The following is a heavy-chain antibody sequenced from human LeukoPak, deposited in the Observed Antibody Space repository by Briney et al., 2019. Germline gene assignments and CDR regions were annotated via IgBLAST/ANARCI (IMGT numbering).Heavy chain of an antibody. CDR1: GGSFSGYY. CDR3: ARYRWGMDV. J-gene: IGHJ6*02. V-gene: IGHV4-34*10. CDR2: INHSGST. D-gene: IGHD5-24*01. Sequence: SETLSLTCAVYGGSFSGYYWSWIRQPPGKGLEWIGEINHSGSTNYNPSLKSRVTVSVDSAKNQFRLKLSSVTAADTAMYYCARYRWGMDVWGQGTTVTVSS.